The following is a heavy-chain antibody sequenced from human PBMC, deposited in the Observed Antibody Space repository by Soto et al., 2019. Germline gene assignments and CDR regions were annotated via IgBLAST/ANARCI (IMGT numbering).Heavy chain of an antibody. V-gene: IGHV1-69*13. CDR3: ARGDKYYYDSSGYFGRLLYDFDY. Sequence: SVKVSCKASGGTFSSYAISWVRQAPGQGLEWMGGIIPIFGTANYAQKFQGRVTITADESTSTAYMELSSLRSEDTAVYYCARGDKYYYDSSGYFGRLLYDFDYWGQGTLVTVSS. CDR1: GGTFSSYA. CDR2: IIPIFGTA. D-gene: IGHD3-22*01. J-gene: IGHJ4*02.